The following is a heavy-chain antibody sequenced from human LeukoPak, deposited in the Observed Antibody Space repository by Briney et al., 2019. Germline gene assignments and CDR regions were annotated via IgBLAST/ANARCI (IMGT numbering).Heavy chain of an antibody. V-gene: IGHV4-39*01. CDR3: ARQEYSSSSSHFDY. J-gene: IGHJ4*02. D-gene: IGHD6-6*01. CDR1: GGSISSGSYY. Sequence: PSETLSLTCTVSGGSISSGSYYWSWIRQPAGKGLEWIGSIYHSGSTYYNPSLKSRVTISVDTSKNQFSLKLSSVTAADTAVYYCARQEYSSSSSHFDYWGQGTLVTVSS. CDR2: IYHSGST.